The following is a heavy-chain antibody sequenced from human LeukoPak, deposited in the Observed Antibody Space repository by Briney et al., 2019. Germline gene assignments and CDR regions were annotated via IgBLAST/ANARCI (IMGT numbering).Heavy chain of an antibody. CDR3: AKDRGYYERAGIGFMDV. Sequence: PGRSLRLSCAASGFIIYDYAMHWVRQAPGKGLEWVSGISWNSGYIDYADSVKGRFTISRDDARNSLYLQMNSLRPEDSALYYCAKDRGYYERAGIGFMDVWGKGTTVTVSS. CDR1: GFIIYDYA. CDR2: ISWNSGYI. V-gene: IGHV3-9*01. D-gene: IGHD3-22*01. J-gene: IGHJ6*03.